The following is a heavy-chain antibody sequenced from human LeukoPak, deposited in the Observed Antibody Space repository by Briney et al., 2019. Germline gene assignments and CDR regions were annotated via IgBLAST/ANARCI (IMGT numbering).Heavy chain of an antibody. V-gene: IGHV3-30*04. CDR3: ARDSGSTYYYDSSGSRDAFDI. CDR1: GFTFSSYA. J-gene: IGHJ3*02. D-gene: IGHD3-22*01. Sequence: PGRSLRLSCAASGFTFSSYAMHWVRQAPGKGLGWVAVISYDGSNKYYADSVKGRFTISRDNSKNTLYLQMNSLRAEDTAVYYCARDSGSTYYYDSSGSRDAFDIWGQGTMVTVSS. CDR2: ISYDGSNK.